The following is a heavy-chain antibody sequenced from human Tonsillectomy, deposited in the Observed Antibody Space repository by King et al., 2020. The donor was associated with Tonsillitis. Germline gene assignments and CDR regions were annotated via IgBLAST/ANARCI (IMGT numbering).Heavy chain of an antibody. CDR3: ARLYYNYYMDV. V-gene: IGHV4-59*01. CDR1: GGSISSYY. J-gene: IGHJ6*03. Sequence: QLQESGPGLVKPSETLSLTCTVSGGSISSYYWSWIRQPPGKGLEWIGYVHYSGGTNYNPSLHSRVTISVDTSKNQFSLKLSSVTAADTGVYYCARLYYNYYMDVWGKGTTVTVSS. CDR2: VHYSGGT.